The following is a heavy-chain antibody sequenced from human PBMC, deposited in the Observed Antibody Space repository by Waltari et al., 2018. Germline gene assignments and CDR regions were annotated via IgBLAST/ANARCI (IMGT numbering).Heavy chain of an antibody. Sequence: QVQLQESGPGLVKPSETLSLTCTVSGGSISSYYWSWIRQPPGKGLEWIGYIYYSGSTNYNPSLKSRVTISVDTSKNQFSLKLSSVTAADTAVYYCARTIAVAGTGWVDYFDYWGQGTLVTVSS. CDR1: GGSISSYY. J-gene: IGHJ4*02. D-gene: IGHD6-19*01. CDR2: IYYSGST. CDR3: ARTIAVAGTGWVDYFDY. V-gene: IGHV4-59*01.